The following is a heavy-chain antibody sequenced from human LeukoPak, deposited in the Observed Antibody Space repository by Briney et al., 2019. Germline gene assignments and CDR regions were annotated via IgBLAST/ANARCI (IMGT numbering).Heavy chain of an antibody. CDR3: LGGWYYDY. D-gene: IGHD6-19*01. Sequence: PSETLSLTCTVSGGSISSYYWSWIRQPPGKGLEWIGSIYYSGSTYYNPSLKSRVTISVDTSKNQFSLKLSSVTAADTAVYYCLGGWYYDYWGQGTLVTVSS. CDR1: GGSISSYY. V-gene: IGHV4-59*05. CDR2: IYYSGST. J-gene: IGHJ4*02.